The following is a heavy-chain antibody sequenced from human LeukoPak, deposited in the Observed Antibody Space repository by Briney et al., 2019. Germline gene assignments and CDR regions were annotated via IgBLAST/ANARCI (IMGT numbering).Heavy chain of an antibody. V-gene: IGHV3-23*01. Sequence: GGSLRLSCAASGFTFRSYAMSWVRQAPGNGLEWVSAIGGSDGKTYYADSVKGRFTISRDNSKNTLYLQMNSLRAEDTAVYYCARDQQFGPAFDYWGQGTLVTVSS. D-gene: IGHD3-10*01. CDR2: IGGSDGKT. CDR3: ARDQQFGPAFDY. CDR1: GFTFRSYA. J-gene: IGHJ4*02.